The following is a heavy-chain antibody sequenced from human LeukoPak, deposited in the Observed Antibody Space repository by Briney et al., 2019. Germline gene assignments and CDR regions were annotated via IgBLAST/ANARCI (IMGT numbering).Heavy chain of an antibody. V-gene: IGHV1-69*06. CDR2: IIPIFGTA. Sequence: ASVKVSCKASGGTFSSYAISWVRQAPGQGLEWMGGIIPIFGTANYAQKSQGRVTITADKSTSTAYMELSSLRSEDTAVYYCARVPRQLARAHNWFDPWGQGTLVTVSS. CDR3: ARVPRQLARAHNWFDP. CDR1: GGTFSSYA. D-gene: IGHD6-6*01. J-gene: IGHJ5*02.